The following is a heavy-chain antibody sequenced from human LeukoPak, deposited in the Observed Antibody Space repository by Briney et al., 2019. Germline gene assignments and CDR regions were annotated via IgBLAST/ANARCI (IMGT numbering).Heavy chain of an antibody. CDR3: ATYSSSWEFDY. D-gene: IGHD6-13*01. CDR1: GGSFSGYY. V-gene: IGHV4-34*01. CDR2: INHSGST. Sequence: PSETLSLTCAVYGGSFSGYYWSWIRQPPGKGLEWIGEINHSGSTNYNPSLKSRVTKSVDTSKNQFSLKLSSVTAADTAVYYCATYSSSWEFDYWGQGTLVTVSS. J-gene: IGHJ4*02.